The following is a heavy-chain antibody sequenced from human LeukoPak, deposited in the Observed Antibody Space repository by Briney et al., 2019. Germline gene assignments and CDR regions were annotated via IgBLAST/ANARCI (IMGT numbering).Heavy chain of an antibody. CDR2: IYYSGST. Sequence: SETLSLTCTVSGASISSSYWSWIRQPPGKGLEWIGYIYYSGSTNYNPSLKGRVTISVDTSKNQFSLKVRSVTAADTAMYYCASGSGSSPFDYWGQGTLVTVSS. V-gene: IGHV4-59*08. CDR3: ASGSGSSPFDY. D-gene: IGHD1-26*01. J-gene: IGHJ4*02. CDR1: GASISSSY.